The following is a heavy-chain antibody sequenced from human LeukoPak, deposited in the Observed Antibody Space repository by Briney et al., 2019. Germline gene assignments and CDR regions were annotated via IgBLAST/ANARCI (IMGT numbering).Heavy chain of an antibody. D-gene: IGHD6-19*01. V-gene: IGHV5-51*01. CDR1: GYSFTSYW. J-gene: IGHJ3*02. Sequence: GESLRISCNGSGYSFTSYWIGWVRQMPGKGLEWMGIIYPGDSDTRYSPSFQGHVTISADKSISTAYLQWSSLKASDTAMYYCARLIAVAVDDAFDIWGQGTMVTVSS. CDR2: IYPGDSDT. CDR3: ARLIAVAVDDAFDI.